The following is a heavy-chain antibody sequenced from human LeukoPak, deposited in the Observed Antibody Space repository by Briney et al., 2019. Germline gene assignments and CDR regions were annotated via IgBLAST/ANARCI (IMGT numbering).Heavy chain of an antibody. J-gene: IGHJ4*02. CDR1: GYTFTGYY. V-gene: IGHV1-2*02. D-gene: IGHD5-18*01. Sequence: ASVKVSCKASGYTFTGYYMHWVRQAPGQGLEWMGWINPNSGGTNYAQKFQGRVTMTRDTSISTAYMELSRLRSDDTAVYYSARVSTAWIQLWLLSYWGQGTLVTVSS. CDR3: ARVSTAWIQLWLLSY. CDR2: INPNSGGT.